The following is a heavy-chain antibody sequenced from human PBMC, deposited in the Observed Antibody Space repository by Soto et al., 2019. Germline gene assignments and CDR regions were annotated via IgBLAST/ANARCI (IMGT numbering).Heavy chain of an antibody. CDR3: ARGNATVTTFAFDY. Sequence: QVQLVQSGAEVKKPGASVKVSCKASGYTFTSYAMHWVRQAPGQRLEWMGWINAGNGNTKYSQKFQGRVTITRDTAARTANMELSRLRSEDTAVYYCARGNATVTTFAFDYWGQGTLVTVSS. CDR2: INAGNGNT. J-gene: IGHJ4*02. D-gene: IGHD4-17*01. V-gene: IGHV1-3*01. CDR1: GYTFTSYA.